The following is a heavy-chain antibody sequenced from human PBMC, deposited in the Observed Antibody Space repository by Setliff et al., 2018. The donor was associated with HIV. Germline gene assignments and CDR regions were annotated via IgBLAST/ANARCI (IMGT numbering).Heavy chain of an antibody. D-gene: IGHD1-7*01. CDR1: DGSRSGIH. CDR2: INFGGGT. J-gene: IGHJ3*02. V-gene: IGHV4-34*01. Sequence: SETLSLTCAVFDGSRSGIHWSWIRQPPGKGLEWIAEINFGGGTNHNPSLKSRVTISVDTSKSHVSLMLRSVTAADTAVYYCARAGNYGAFVGFDIWGQGTMVTVPS. CDR3: ARAGNYGAFVGFDI.